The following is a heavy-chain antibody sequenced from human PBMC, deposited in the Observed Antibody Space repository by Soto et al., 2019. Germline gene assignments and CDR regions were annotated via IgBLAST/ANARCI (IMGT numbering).Heavy chain of an antibody. CDR2: SIPIFGTA. J-gene: IGHJ4*02. Sequence: QVQLVQSGAEVKKPGSSVKVSCKASGGTFSSYAISWVRQAPGQGLEWMGGSIPIFGTANYAQKFQGRVTITADESTSTAYMELSSLRSEDTAVYYCARESTYYDSSGYYYVDYWGQGTLVTVSS. V-gene: IGHV1-69*01. D-gene: IGHD3-22*01. CDR1: GGTFSSYA. CDR3: ARESTYYDSSGYYYVDY.